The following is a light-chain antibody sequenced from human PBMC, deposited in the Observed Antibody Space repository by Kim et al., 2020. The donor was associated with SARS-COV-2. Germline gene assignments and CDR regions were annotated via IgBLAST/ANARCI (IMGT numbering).Light chain of an antibody. CDR1: QSLVFSDGNIG. J-gene: IGKJ1*01. Sequence: EVVMTQSPVSLPVTLGQPASISCRSSQSLVFSDGNIGLIWFQQRPGQSPRRLLYEASKRDSGVPDRFSGSGSGTDFTLKISRVEAEDVGIYYCMQGAHWPWTFGQGTKVDIK. CDR2: EAS. V-gene: IGKV2-30*01. CDR3: MQGAHWPWT.